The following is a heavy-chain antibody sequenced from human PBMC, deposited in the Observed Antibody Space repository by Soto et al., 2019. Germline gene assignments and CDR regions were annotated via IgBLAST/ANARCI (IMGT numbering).Heavy chain of an antibody. V-gene: IGHV3-48*04. CDR2: ISSGSSTI. J-gene: IGHJ6*03. CDR3: AVDYYYMDV. Sequence: GGSLRLCCAASGISFCTYAMNWVRQAPGKGLEWVSYISSGSSTIYYAESVKGRFTISRDNAKKSLFLQMNSLRAEDTAVYYCAVDYYYMDVWGKGTTVTVSS. CDR1: GISFCTYA.